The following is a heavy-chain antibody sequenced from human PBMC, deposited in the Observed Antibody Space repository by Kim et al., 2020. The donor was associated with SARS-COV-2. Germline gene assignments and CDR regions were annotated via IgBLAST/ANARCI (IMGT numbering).Heavy chain of an antibody. CDR2: INQDGSEK. Sequence: GGSLRLSCAASRFTFSHYWMTWVRQAPGKGLEWVANINQDGSEKYYVDSVKGRFTISRDNAKNSLYLQMSSLRAEDTAVYYCARYHDGSANNEAFDMWGQGTMVRVSS. V-gene: IGHV3-7*03. D-gene: IGHD3-22*01. J-gene: IGHJ3*02. CDR1: RFTFSHYW. CDR3: ARYHDGSANNEAFDM.